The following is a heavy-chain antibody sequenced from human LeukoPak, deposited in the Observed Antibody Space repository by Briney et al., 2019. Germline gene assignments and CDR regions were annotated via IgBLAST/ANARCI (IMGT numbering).Heavy chain of an antibody. CDR1: GFIFTNYA. CDR3: AKARLSTGWAYNDY. V-gene: IGHV3-23*01. J-gene: IGHJ4*02. D-gene: IGHD6-19*01. CDR2: VVGGGHTT. Sequence: GGSLRLSCAASGFIFTNYAMRWVRHAPGKGREWVSAVVGGGHTTFYADSVKGRFTISRDNSKNTVYLQMNSLRGEATAVYYCAKARLSTGWAYNDYWGQGTPVTVSS.